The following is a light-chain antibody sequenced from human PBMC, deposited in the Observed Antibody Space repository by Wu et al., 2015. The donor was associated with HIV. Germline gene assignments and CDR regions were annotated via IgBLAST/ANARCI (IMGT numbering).Light chain of an antibody. CDR1: QSVSNY. CDR3: QQRSNWPLLT. J-gene: IGKJ4*01. CDR2: DTS. Sequence: EIVLTQSPATLSLSPGERATLSCRASQSVSNYLAWFQQKPGQAPRLLIYDTSNRATGIPARFSGSGSGTDFTLTISSLEPEDFAVYYCQQRSNWPLLTFGGGTKGRRSN. V-gene: IGKV3-11*01.